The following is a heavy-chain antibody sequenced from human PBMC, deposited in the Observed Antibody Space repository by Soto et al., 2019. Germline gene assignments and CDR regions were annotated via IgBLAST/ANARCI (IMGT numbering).Heavy chain of an antibody. J-gene: IGHJ5*02. Sequence: ASVEVSCKXSGYTFTSYDINWVRQATGQGLEWMGWMNPNSGNTGYAQKFQGRVTMTRNTSISTAYMELSSLRSEDTAVYYCARGHRRLGYCSGGSCYREEYWFDPWGQGTLVTVSS. CDR2: MNPNSGNT. V-gene: IGHV1-8*01. CDR1: GYTFTSYD. CDR3: ARGHRRLGYCSGGSCYREEYWFDP. D-gene: IGHD2-15*01.